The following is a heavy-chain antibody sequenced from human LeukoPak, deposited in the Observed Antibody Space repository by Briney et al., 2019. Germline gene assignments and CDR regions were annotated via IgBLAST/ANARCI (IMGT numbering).Heavy chain of an antibody. CDR3: ASADTWGHDAFDI. J-gene: IGHJ3*02. Sequence: PSETLSLTCTVSGGSISSGGYYWSWIRQHPGKGQEWIGYIYYSGSTYYNPSLKSRVTISVDTSKNQFSLKLSSVTAADTAVYYCASADTWGHDAFDIWGQGTMVTVSS. CDR2: IYYSGST. CDR1: GGSISSGGYY. D-gene: IGHD7-27*01. V-gene: IGHV4-31*03.